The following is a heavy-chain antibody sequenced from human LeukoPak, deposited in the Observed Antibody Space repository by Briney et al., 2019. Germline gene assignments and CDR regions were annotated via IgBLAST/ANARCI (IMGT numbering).Heavy chain of an antibody. J-gene: IGHJ4*02. Sequence: GGSLRLSCAASGFTFSTYTMNWVRQAPGKGLEWVSYISSGSSTIYYADSVKGRFTISRDNSKNTLYLQMNSLRAEDTAVYYCAKGTMVTTYNWDHWGQGTLVTVSS. V-gene: IGHV3-48*01. CDR3: AKGTMVTTYNWDH. CDR2: ISSGSSTI. D-gene: IGHD4-17*01. CDR1: GFTFSTYT.